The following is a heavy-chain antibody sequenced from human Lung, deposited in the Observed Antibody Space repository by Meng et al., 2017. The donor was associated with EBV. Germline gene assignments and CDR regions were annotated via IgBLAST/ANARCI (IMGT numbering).Heavy chain of an antibody. CDR2: VYHRGDT. Sequence: QVQLQESGPALVTPSGTLSLTCTVSGDSISSDIWWSWVRQPPGKGLEWIGEVYHRGDTNYNPSLRSRVVISVDRSKNQFSLNLSSVTAADTAVYYCGRDQGRQLINHWGQGTLVTVSS. CDR1: GDSISSDIW. D-gene: IGHD1-1*01. V-gene: IGHV4-4*02. J-gene: IGHJ4*02. CDR3: GRDQGRQLINH.